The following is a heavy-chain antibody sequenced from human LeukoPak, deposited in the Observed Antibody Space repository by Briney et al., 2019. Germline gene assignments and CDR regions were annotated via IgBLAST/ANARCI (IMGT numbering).Heavy chain of an antibody. D-gene: IGHD6-6*01. Sequence: GGSLRLFCAASGFTFSDYYMNWIRQAPGKGLEGISYITSSGDIIYYADSVKGRFTISRDNAKNSLYLQMNSLRAEDTAVYYCARRYEYSSCYFDYWGQGTLVTVSS. CDR1: GFTFSDYY. CDR2: ITSSGDII. J-gene: IGHJ4*02. CDR3: ARRYEYSSCYFDY. V-gene: IGHV3-11*04.